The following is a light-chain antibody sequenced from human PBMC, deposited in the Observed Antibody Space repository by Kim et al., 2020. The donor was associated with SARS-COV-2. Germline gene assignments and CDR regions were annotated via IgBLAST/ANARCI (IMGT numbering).Light chain of an antibody. Sequence: LLPGERATLSCRASQSVSSYLAWYQQKPGQAPRLLIYDASNRATGIPARFSGSGSGTDFTLTIGSLEPEDFAVYYCQQRGNWPLTFGGGTKVDIK. V-gene: IGKV3-11*01. CDR3: QQRGNWPLT. CDR2: DAS. CDR1: QSVSSY. J-gene: IGKJ4*01.